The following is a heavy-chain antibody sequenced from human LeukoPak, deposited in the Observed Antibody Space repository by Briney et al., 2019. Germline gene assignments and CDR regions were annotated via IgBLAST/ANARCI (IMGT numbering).Heavy chain of an antibody. J-gene: IGHJ4*02. V-gene: IGHV3-53*01. CDR1: GFTVSSNY. D-gene: IGHD6-19*01. CDR2: IYSGGST. Sequence: GGSLRLSCAASGFTVSSNYMSWVRQAPGKGLEWVSVIYSGGSTYYADSVKGRFTISRDNSKNTLYLRMNSLRAEDTALYYCASARGYSSEYKWGQGTLVTVSS. CDR3: ASARGYSSEYK.